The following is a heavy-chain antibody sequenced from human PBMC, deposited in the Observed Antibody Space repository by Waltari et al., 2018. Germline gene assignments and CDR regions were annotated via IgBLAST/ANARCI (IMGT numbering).Heavy chain of an antibody. CDR1: GGSFSGYY. CDR3: ARGQNFWSGYYTYYYYYMDV. J-gene: IGHJ6*03. V-gene: IGHV4-34*01. CDR2: INHSGST. D-gene: IGHD3-3*01. Sequence: QVQLQQWGAGLLKPSETLSLTCAVYGGSFSGYYWSWIRQPPGKGLEWIGEINHSGSTNSNPSLKSRVTISVDTSKNQFSLKLSSVTAADTAVYYCARGQNFWSGYYTYYYYYMDVWGKGTTVTVSS.